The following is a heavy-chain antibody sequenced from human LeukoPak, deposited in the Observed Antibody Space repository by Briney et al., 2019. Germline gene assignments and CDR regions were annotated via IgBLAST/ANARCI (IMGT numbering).Heavy chain of an antibody. D-gene: IGHD6-6*01. CDR1: GFTVSINY. J-gene: IGHJ4*02. Sequence: GGSLRLSCAASGFTVSINYMSWVRQAPGKGLEWVSIIYSGGTTYYADSVKGRFTISRDNSKNTLYLQMNSLRAEDTAVYYCARAISGSSPIDYWGQGTLVTVSS. V-gene: IGHV3-53*01. CDR2: IYSGGTT. CDR3: ARAISGSSPIDY.